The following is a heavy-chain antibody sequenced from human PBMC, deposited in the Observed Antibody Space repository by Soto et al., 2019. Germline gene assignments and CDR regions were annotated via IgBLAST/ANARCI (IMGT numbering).Heavy chain of an antibody. V-gene: IGHV3-30-3*01. CDR3: ARDSLYFFDH. Sequence: QVQLVESGGGVVQPGRSLRLSCVASGFTFSNYGIHWVRQAPGKGLEWVAVISYDGSNKYYADSVKGRFTISRDNSKNTLYLQMSSLRAEDAALYYGARDSLYFFDHWGQGTLVTVSS. CDR2: ISYDGSNK. CDR1: GFTFSNYG. J-gene: IGHJ4*02.